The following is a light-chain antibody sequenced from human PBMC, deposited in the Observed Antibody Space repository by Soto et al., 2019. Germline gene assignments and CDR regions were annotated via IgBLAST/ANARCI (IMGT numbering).Light chain of an antibody. Sequence: DIQMTQSPSTLSASVGDRVTITCRASQSIGTWVAWYQQKPGEAPKFLIYDVSTLDSGVPSRFSGTRSGTDFSLTVSSLQPEDFGTYYCQQANSFPLTFGGGTKVDI. CDR3: QQANSFPLT. V-gene: IGKV1-5*01. J-gene: IGKJ4*01. CDR2: DVS. CDR1: QSIGTW.